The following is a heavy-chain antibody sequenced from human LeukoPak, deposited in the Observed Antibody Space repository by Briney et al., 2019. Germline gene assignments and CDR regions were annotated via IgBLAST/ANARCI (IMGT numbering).Heavy chain of an antibody. CDR1: GYTFTGYY. V-gene: IGHV3-23*01. J-gene: IGHJ4*02. Sequence: SCKASGYTFTGYYMHWVRQAPGKGLEWVSTMSGSGASTYYADSVKGRFTISRDNSKNMVYLQMSSLRAEDTAVYYCAKEKSTSGLYGDDHWGQGTLVTVSS. CDR2: MSGSGAST. CDR3: AKEKSTSGLYGDDH. D-gene: IGHD2-2*01.